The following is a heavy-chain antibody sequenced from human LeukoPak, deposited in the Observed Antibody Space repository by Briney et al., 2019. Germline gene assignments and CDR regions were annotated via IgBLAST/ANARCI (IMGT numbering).Heavy chain of an antibody. V-gene: IGHV3-23*01. J-gene: IGHJ4*02. D-gene: IGHD6-19*01. CDR2: ISGSGGST. Sequence: AGGSLRLSCAASGFTFSNYAMNWVRQAPGKGLEWVSAISGSGGSTYYADSVKGRFTISRDNSKNTLYLQMNSLRAEDTAVYYCAKWPPGIAVAGTSLPFDYWGQGTLVTVSS. CDR1: GFTFSNYA. CDR3: AKWPPGIAVAGTSLPFDY.